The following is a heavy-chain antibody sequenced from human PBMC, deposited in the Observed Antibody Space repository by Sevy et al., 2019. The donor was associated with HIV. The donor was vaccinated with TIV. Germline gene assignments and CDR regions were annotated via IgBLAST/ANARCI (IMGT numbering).Heavy chain of an antibody. CDR1: GFTLRNYA. J-gene: IGHJ4*02. Sequence: GGSLRLSCAASGFTLRNYALGWVRQAPGKGLEWVSALSGSGYNAYYAESVKGRFTISRDNSKNTLNLQMKSLRAEDTAMYYCAKDIAGAYTYGYDSANFDYWGQGTLVTVSS. D-gene: IGHD5-18*01. CDR2: LSGSGYNA. CDR3: AKDIAGAYTYGYDSANFDY. V-gene: IGHV3-23*01.